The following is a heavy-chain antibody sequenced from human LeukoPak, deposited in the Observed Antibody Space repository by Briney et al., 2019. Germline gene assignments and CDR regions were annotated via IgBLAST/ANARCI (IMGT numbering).Heavy chain of an antibody. CDR3: ARHLMVTADGSFDY. CDR2: IHYSGST. V-gene: IGHV4-59*08. CDR1: GGSISSYY. Sequence: SETLSLTCTVSGGSISSYYWSWIRQPPGKGLEWIGYIHYSGSTDYNASLKSRVTISIDTSKNQFSLKLSSVTAADTAMYYCARHLMVTADGSFDYWGQGTLVTVST. J-gene: IGHJ4*02. D-gene: IGHD6-13*01.